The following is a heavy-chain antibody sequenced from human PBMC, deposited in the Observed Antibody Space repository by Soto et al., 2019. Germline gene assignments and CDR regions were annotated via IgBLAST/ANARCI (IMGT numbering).Heavy chain of an antibody. CDR1: GFTFNSYA. V-gene: IGHV3-23*01. CDR3: AKAERYYYDSSGLDC. D-gene: IGHD3-22*01. Sequence: GGSLRLSCAASGFTFNSYAMNWVRQAPGKGLEWVSVISSGGGRTYYADSVKGRFTISRDNSKNTLYLQMNSLRAEDTAVYYCAKAERYYYDSSGLDCWGQGTLVTVSS. CDR2: ISSGGGRT. J-gene: IGHJ4*02.